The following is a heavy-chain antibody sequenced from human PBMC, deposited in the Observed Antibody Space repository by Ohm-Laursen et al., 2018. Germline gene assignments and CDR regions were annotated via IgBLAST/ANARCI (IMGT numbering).Heavy chain of an antibody. J-gene: IGHJ5*02. CDR2: IYYSGST. CDR3: AREVPELDWFDP. CDR1: GGSISSYY. Sequence: SDTLSLTCTVSGGSISSYYWSWIRQPPGKGLEWIGYIYYSGSTYYNPSLKSRVTISVDTSKDQFSLKLSSVTAADTAVYYCAREVPELDWFDPWGQGTLVTVSS. D-gene: IGHD2-2*01. V-gene: IGHV4-59*12.